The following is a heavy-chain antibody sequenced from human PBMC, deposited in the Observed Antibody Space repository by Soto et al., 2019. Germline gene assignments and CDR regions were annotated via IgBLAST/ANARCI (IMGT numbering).Heavy chain of an antibody. J-gene: IGHJ5*02. CDR1: GYTFASYD. Sequence: ASVKVSCKASGYTFASYDINWVRQATGQGLEWMGWMNPNSGNTGYAQKFQGRLTITRNNSISTAYMELSSLRSEDPAVYYCARAVRRWSFDPWGQGTLVTVSS. CDR3: ARAVRRWSFDP. CDR2: MNPNSGNT. D-gene: IGHD2-8*01. V-gene: IGHV1-8*01.